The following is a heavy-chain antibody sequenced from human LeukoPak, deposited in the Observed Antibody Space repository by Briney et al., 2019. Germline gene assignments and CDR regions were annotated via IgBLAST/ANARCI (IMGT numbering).Heavy chain of an antibody. CDR1: GGTFSSYA. D-gene: IGHD3-22*01. CDR3: ARDGERLKGYYYDSSGYPPRYYGMDV. V-gene: IGHV1-69*04. CDR2: IIPILGIA. Sequence: SVKVSRKASGGTFSSYAISWVRQPPGQGLEWMGRIIPILGIANYAQKFQGRVTITADKSTSTAYMELSSLRSEDTAVYYCARDGERLKGYYYDSSGYPPRYYGMDVWGQGTTVTVSS. J-gene: IGHJ6*02.